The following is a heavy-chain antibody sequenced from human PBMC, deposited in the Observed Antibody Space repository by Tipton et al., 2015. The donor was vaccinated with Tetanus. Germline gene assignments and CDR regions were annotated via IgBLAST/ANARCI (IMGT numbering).Heavy chain of an antibody. CDR2: IIPVFGTA. V-gene: IGHV1-69*01. Sequence: QSGPEVKKPGSSVKLSCEASGGPFRNYGFSWVRLAPGQGLEWMGGIIPVFGTANYAQKFQGRVTITADESTSTVYMELSSLRSEDTAVYYCAAPLFRSAAGKAYWGQGTLLTVSS. J-gene: IGHJ4*02. D-gene: IGHD6-13*01. CDR1: GGPFRNYG. CDR3: AAPLFRSAAGKAY.